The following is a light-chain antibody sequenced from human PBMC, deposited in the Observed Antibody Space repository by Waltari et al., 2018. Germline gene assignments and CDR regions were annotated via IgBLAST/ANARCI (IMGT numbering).Light chain of an antibody. V-gene: IGLV1-51*02. Sequence: QSVLTQPPSVSAPPRQKVTISCSGNSSNIWNKYVSWYQQIPGTAPKLLIYENDKRPSGTPDRFSGSKSGTSATLGITGLQTGDEADYYCGAWDSSLSAVFGTGTKVTVL. CDR1: SSNIWNKY. CDR2: END. CDR3: GAWDSSLSAV. J-gene: IGLJ1*01.